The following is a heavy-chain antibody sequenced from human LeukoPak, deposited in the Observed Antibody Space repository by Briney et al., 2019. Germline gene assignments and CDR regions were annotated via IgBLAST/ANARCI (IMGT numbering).Heavy chain of an antibody. V-gene: IGHV4-61*01. Sequence: SSETLSLTCSVSGDSISSNSYYWGWIRQPPGKGLEWIGYIYYSGSTNYNPSLKSRVTISVDTSKNQFSLKLSSVTAADTAVYYCARELYGDYDLGYWGQGTLVTVSS. CDR1: GDSISSNSYY. D-gene: IGHD4-17*01. CDR2: IYYSGST. CDR3: ARELYGDYDLGY. J-gene: IGHJ4*02.